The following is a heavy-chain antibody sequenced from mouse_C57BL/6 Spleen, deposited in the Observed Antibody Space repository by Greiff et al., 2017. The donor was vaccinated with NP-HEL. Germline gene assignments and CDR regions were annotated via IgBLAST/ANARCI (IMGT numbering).Heavy chain of an antibody. CDR1: GYTFTDYY. V-gene: IGHV1-76*01. CDR3: ASDYYGSFDY. CDR2: IYPGSGNT. D-gene: IGHD1-1*01. Sequence: QVHVKQSGAELVRPGASVKLSCKASGYTFTDYYINWVKQRPGQGLEWIARIYPGSGNTYYNEKFKGKATLTAEKSSSTAYMQLSSLTSEDSAVYFCASDYYGSFDYWGQGTTLTVSS. J-gene: IGHJ2*01.